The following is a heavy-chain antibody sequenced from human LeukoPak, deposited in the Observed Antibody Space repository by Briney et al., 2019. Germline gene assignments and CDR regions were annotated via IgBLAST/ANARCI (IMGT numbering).Heavy chain of an antibody. CDR2: ISYDGSNK. CDR1: GFTFSSYG. D-gene: IGHD2-15*01. J-gene: IGHJ4*02. V-gene: IGHV3-30*18. Sequence: PGGSLRLSCAASGFTFSSYGMHWVRQAPGKGLEWVAVISYDGSNKYYADSAKGRFTISRDDSKNTLYLQMNSLRAEDTAVYYCAKSGLNRFDYWGQGTLVTVSS. CDR3: AKSGLNRFDY.